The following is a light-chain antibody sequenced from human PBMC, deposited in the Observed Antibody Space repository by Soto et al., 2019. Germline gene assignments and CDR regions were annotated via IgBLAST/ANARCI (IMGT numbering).Light chain of an antibody. CDR2: YDS. CDR3: QVWDSSGEHLV. V-gene: IGLV3-21*04. CDR1: NIGSKS. J-gene: IGLJ2*01. Sequence: SYELTQPPSVSVAPGKTARITCGGNNIGSKSVHWYQQKPGQAPVLVIYYDSDRPSGIPERFSGSNSGNTATLTISRVEAGDEADYYCQVWDSSGEHLVFGGGTKLTVL.